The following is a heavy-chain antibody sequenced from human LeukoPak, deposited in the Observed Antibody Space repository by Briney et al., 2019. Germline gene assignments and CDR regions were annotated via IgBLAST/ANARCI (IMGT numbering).Heavy chain of an antibody. CDR2: ISNDGSKK. CDR1: GFTFSAYH. D-gene: IGHD3-10*01. J-gene: IGHJ4*02. CDR3: ARADYYTSGTYRYYFDY. Sequence: PGGSLRLSCAASGFTFSAYHMHWVRQAPGKGLEWVALISNDGSKKYYADSVKGRFTISRNNSNNTLYLQMNSLRPEDTAVYYCARADYYTSGTYRYYFDYWGQGTLVTVSS. V-gene: IGHV3-30*19.